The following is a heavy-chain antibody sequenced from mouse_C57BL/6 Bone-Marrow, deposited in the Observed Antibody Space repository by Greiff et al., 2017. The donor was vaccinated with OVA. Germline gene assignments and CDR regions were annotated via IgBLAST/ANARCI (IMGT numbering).Heavy chain of an antibody. CDR2: ISYDGSN. Sequence: EVQRVESGPGLVKPSQSLSLTCSVTGYSITSGYYWNWIRQFPGNKLEWMGYISYDGSNNYNPSLKNRISITRDTSKNQFFLKLNSVTTEDTATYYCARDRGFITTVVDFDVWGTGTTVTVSS. D-gene: IGHD1-1*01. CDR3: ARDRGFITTVVDFDV. J-gene: IGHJ1*03. CDR1: GYSITSGYY. V-gene: IGHV3-6*01.